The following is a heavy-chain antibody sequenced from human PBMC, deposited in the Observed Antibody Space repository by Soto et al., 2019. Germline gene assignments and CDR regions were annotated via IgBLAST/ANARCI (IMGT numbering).Heavy chain of an antibody. CDR1: GGSISSYY. V-gene: IGHV4-59*01. CDR3: GRESYFDY. CDR2: IYYSGST. Sequence: SETLSLTCTVSGGSISSYYWSWIRQPPGKGLEWIGYIYYSGSTNYNPSLKSRVTISVDTSKNQFSLKLSSVTAAETAMYYCGRESYFDYWGQGPLVTVSS. J-gene: IGHJ4*02.